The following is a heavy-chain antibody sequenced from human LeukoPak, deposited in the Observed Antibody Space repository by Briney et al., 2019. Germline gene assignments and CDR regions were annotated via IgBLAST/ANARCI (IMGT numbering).Heavy chain of an antibody. J-gene: IGHJ6*04. CDR3: ARDTSCSSTSCPPPPYYYYGMDV. CDR2: ISSSGSTI. V-gene: IGHV3-48*03. D-gene: IGHD2-2*01. Sequence: SGVSLRLSCAASGFTFSSYEMNWVRQAPGKGVEWVSYISSSGSTIYYADSVKGRFTISRDNAKNSLYLQMNSLRAEDTAVYYCARDTSCSSTSCPPPPYYYYGMDVWGKGTTVTVSS. CDR1: GFTFSSYE.